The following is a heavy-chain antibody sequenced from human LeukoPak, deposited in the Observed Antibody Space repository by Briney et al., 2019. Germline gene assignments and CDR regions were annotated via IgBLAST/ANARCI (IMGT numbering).Heavy chain of an antibody. V-gene: IGHV3-7*01. D-gene: IGHD5-24*01. J-gene: IGHJ4*02. CDR3: ARDGEMPTIYFDY. Sequence: GGSLRLSCAVSGFTFSSHWMSWVRQAPGKGLGWVANIKQDGSEKYYVDSVKGRFTISRDNAKNSLLLQMNSLRAEDTAVYYCARDGEMPTIYFDYWGQGTLVTVSS. CDR1: GFTFSSHW. CDR2: IKQDGSEK.